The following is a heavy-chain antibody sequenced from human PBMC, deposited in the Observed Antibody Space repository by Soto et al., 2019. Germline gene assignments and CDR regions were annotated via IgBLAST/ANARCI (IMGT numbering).Heavy chain of an antibody. Sequence: PSETLSLSCAVYGGSFSGYYWSWIRQPPGKGLEWIGEINHSGSTNYNPSLKSRVTISVDTSKNQFSLKLSSVTAADTAVYYCARGYSYGWDYYYYGMDVWGQGTTVT. CDR3: ARGYSYGWDYYYYGMDV. CDR2: INHSGST. CDR1: GGSFSGYY. V-gene: IGHV4-34*01. J-gene: IGHJ6*02. D-gene: IGHD5-18*01.